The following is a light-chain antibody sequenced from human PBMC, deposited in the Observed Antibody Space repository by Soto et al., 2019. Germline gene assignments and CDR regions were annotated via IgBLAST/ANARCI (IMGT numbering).Light chain of an antibody. CDR2: GAS. CDR1: QSVSSD. J-gene: IGKJ3*01. CDR3: QQYHDWPPIT. Sequence: EIVMTQSPDTLSVSPGEGVTLFCRASQSVSSDLAWYQQKPGQSPRLLMYGASTRATDIPARFSGGGSGTEFTLTISSLQSEDVAIYYCQQYHDWPPITFGPGTKVEIK. V-gene: IGKV3-15*01.